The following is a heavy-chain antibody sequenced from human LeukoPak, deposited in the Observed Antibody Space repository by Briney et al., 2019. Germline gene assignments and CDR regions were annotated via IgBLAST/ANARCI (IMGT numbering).Heavy chain of an antibody. V-gene: IGHV3-21*06. D-gene: IGHD1-14*01. Sequence: GGSLRLSCTASGLTFSTSGFNWVRQAPGKGLEWVASIGPTGSDRYHADSIKGRFTISRDNANNFLYLQMNSLRAEDTAVYYCPTETNGRHYDYWGQGNLLPGSS. CDR3: PTETNGRHYDY. CDR2: IGPTGSDR. CDR1: GLTFSTSG. J-gene: IGHJ4*02.